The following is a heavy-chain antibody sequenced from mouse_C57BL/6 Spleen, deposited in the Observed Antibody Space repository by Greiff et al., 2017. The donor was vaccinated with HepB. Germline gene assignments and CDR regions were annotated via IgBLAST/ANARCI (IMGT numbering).Heavy chain of an antibody. CDR2: IAPETGGT. CDR3: TRPDDYGGSWFAY. J-gene: IGHJ3*01. D-gene: IGHD1-1*01. V-gene: IGHV1-15*01. CDR1: GYTFTDYE. Sequence: QVQLQQSGAGLVRPGASVTLSCKASGYTFTDYEMHWVKQRPVHGLEWIGAIAPETGGTAYNQNFKGKAILTADKSSSTAYMELRSLTSEDSAVYYCTRPDDYGGSWFAYWGQGTLVTVSA.